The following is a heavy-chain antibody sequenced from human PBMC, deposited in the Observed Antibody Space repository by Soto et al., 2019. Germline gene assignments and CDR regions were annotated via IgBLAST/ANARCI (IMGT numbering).Heavy chain of an antibody. CDR3: LNGDYY. J-gene: IGHJ4*02. CDR1: GFSFSTHY. V-gene: IGHV3-48*01. Sequence: EEQLVESGGGLVQPGGSLRLSCAASGFSFSTHYINWVRQTPGKGLEWVSSINRDSTVIKYADSVKGRFIISRDNARNSLSLQMNSLRAEDTAVYYCLNGDYYVGPGTLVTVSS. D-gene: IGHD3-16*01. CDR2: INRDSTVI.